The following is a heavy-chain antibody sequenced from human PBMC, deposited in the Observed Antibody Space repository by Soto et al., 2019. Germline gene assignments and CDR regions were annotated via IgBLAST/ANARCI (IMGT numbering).Heavy chain of an antibody. V-gene: IGHV4-30-2*01. CDR2: MYHSGST. CDR3: ARVPDY. J-gene: IGHJ4*02. CDR1: GGSISSGGYS. Sequence: SETLYLTCAVSGGSISSGGYSWSWIRQPPGKGLEWIGYMYHSGSTYYNPSLKSRVTISIDRSKNQFSLKLSSVTAADTAVYYCARVPDYRGQGILVTVPQ. D-gene: IGHD2-2*01.